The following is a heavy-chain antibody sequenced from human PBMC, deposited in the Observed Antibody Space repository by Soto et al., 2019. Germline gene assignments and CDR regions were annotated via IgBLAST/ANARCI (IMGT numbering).Heavy chain of an antibody. V-gene: IGHV4-4*07. CDR1: GGSISSYY. J-gene: IGHJ4*02. CDR3: ARDVPYYDSSGYYRGPLYYFDY. CDR2: IYTSGST. Sequence: KPSETLSLTCTVSGGSISSYYWSWIRQPAGKGLEWIGRIYTSGSTNYNPSLKSRVTMSVDTSKNQFSLKLSSVTAADTAVYYCARDVPYYDSSGYYRGPLYYFDYWGQGTLVTVSS. D-gene: IGHD3-22*01.